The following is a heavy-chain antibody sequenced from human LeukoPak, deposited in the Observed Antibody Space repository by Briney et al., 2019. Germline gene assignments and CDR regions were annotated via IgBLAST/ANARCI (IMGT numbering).Heavy chain of an antibody. CDR1: GFTFSNYA. D-gene: IGHD3-22*01. Sequence: GRSLRLSCAASGFTFSNYAMHWVRQAPGKGLEWVAVISYDGSNKYYAESVKGRFTISRDNSNNTLYLQMNSLRAEDTAVYYCAKPGFTMIVFWGQGTLVTASS. J-gene: IGHJ4*02. CDR2: ISYDGSNK. V-gene: IGHV3-30-3*02. CDR3: AKPGFTMIVF.